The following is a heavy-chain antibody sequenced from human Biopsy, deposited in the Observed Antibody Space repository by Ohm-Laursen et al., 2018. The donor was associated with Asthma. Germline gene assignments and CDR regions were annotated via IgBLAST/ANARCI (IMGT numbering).Heavy chain of an antibody. J-gene: IGHJ4*02. CDR3: ARKAGSCISRTCYSLDF. CDR2: INSVFGTT. CDR1: GGSFNTYV. Sequence: SSVKVSCKSLGGSFNTYVIGWVRQAPGQGLGWMGGINSVFGTTTYPQKFQDRVTITADDSTSTVYMELSSLRSEDAAVYYCARKAGSCISRTCYSLDFWGQGTLVTVSS. D-gene: IGHD2-2*01. V-gene: IGHV1-69*01.